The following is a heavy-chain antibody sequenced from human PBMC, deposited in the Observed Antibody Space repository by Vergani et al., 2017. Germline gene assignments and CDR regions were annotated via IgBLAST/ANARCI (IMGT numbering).Heavy chain of an antibody. CDR1: GFTFDDYA. CDR2: IRWNSGSI. CDR3: AKLPYSSGLYNWFDP. Sequence: EVQLVESGGGLVQPGRSLRLSCAASGFTFDDYATHWVRQAPGKGLEWVSGIRWNSGSIGYADSVKGRFTISRDNAKNSLYLQMNSLRAEDTAVYYCAKLPYSSGLYNWFDPWGQGTLVTVSS. J-gene: IGHJ5*02. D-gene: IGHD6-19*01. V-gene: IGHV3-9*01.